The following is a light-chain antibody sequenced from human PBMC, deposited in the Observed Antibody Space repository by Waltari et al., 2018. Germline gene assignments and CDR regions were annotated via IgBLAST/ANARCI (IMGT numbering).Light chain of an antibody. CDR2: RND. CDR3: AAWDDNLSGPV. CDR1: GFHMGGHY. V-gene: IGLV1-47*01. Sequence: QSVLPQPPPTSQTPGQRVTISCSRRGFHMGGHYVYCYQQPPGTAPKVPIYRNDQRPSGVPDLFSGSKSGTSASRASSGLRSEDEADYYCAAWDDNLSGPVFGGGTKLTVL. J-gene: IGLJ2*01.